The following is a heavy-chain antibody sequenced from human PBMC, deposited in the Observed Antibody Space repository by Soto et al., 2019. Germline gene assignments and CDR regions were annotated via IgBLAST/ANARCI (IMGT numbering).Heavy chain of an antibody. CDR2: ISGSGGST. CDR3: AKDDYFDSSGYFNH. CDR1: GFTFSDYA. J-gene: IGHJ5*02. D-gene: IGHD3-22*01. Sequence: VGSLRLSCAASGFTFSDYAMSWVRQAPGKGPEWVSAISGSGGSTYKADSMKGRFTISRDNSKNTLYLQMNSLRAEDTAVYYCAKDDYFDSSGYFNHWGQGTLVTVSS. V-gene: IGHV3-23*01.